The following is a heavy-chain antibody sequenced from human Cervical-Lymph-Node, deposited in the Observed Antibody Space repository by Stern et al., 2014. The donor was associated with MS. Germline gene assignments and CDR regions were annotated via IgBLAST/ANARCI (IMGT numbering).Heavy chain of an antibody. Sequence: EVQLVESGGGLVQPGRSLRLSCAASGFTFDDYAMHWVRQAPGKGLEWVSGISWNSGSIGYADSVKGRFTISRDNAKNSLYLQMNSLRAEDTALYYCAKEMATISAFDYWGQGTLVTVSS. V-gene: IGHV3-9*01. D-gene: IGHD5-24*01. J-gene: IGHJ4*02. CDR2: ISWNSGSI. CDR3: AKEMATISAFDY. CDR1: GFTFDDYA.